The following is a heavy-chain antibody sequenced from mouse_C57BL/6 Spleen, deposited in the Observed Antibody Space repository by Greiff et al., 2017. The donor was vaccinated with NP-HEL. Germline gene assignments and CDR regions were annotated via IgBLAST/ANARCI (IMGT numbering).Heavy chain of an antibody. CDR2: ISSGGDYI. D-gene: IGHD2-2*01. Sequence: EVQGVESGEGLVKPGGSLKLSCAASGFTFSSYAMSWVRQTPEKRLEWVAYISSGGDYIYYADTVKGRFTISRDNARNTLYLQMSSLKSEDTAMYYCTREGLPYAMDYWCQGTSVTVSS. CDR1: GFTFSSYA. CDR3: TREGLPYAMDY. V-gene: IGHV5-9-1*02. J-gene: IGHJ4*01.